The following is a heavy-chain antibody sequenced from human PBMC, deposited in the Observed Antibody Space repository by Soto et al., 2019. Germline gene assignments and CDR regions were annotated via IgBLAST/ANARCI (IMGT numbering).Heavy chain of an antibody. J-gene: IGHJ3*01. CDR1: GFTFSNYW. Sequence: EVQLVESGGGLVQPGGSLTVSCAASGFTFSNYWMSWLRQAPGKGLEWVANIKQDGSEKYHVDSVKGRFTISRDNAMNSLYLQMHSLRADHMAVYYCAIHASGASFDLWGQGTVVTVSS. CDR2: IKQDGSEK. CDR3: AIHASGASFDL. D-gene: IGHD1-26*01. V-gene: IGHV3-7*01.